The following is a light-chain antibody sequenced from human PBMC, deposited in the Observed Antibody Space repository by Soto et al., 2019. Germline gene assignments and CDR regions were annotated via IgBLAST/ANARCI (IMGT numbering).Light chain of an antibody. J-gene: IGLJ3*02. CDR2: STS. Sequence: QTVVTQEPSLTVSPGGTVTLTCASSTGAVTSGYYPNWFQQKPGQAPRALIYSTSYKHSWTPARFSGSLLGGKGALTVSGVQPEDEAEYYCLLYYGGAQLWVFGGGTKLTVL. CDR3: LLYYGGAQLWV. CDR1: TGAVTSGYY. V-gene: IGLV7-43*01.